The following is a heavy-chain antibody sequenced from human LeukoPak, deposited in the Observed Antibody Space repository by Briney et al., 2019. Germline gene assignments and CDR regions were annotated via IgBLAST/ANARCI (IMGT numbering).Heavy chain of an antibody. V-gene: IGHV3-21*01. D-gene: IGHD4-17*01. J-gene: IGHJ4*02. CDR2: ISGSGSFI. CDR3: ARGDYAFDY. Sequence: KSGVSLRLSCAASGFTLNTYAINWVRQAPGKGLEWVSSISGSGSFIHYADSVKGRFTISRDNAKNSLFLQLNSLRAEDTAVYCCARGDYAFDYWGQGTLVTVSS. CDR1: GFTLNTYA.